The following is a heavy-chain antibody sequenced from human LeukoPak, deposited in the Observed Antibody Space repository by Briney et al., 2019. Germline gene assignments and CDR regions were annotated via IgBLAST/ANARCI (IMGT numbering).Heavy chain of an antibody. CDR1: GITFSSYG. Sequence: GRSLRLSCAASGITFSSYGMHWVRQAPGKGLEWVAVIWYDGSNKYYADSVKGRFTISRDNSKNTLYLQMNSLRAEDAAVYYCAKDSFATVTNWFDPWGQGTLVTVSS. CDR2: IWYDGSNK. V-gene: IGHV3-33*06. J-gene: IGHJ5*02. CDR3: AKDSFATVTNWFDP. D-gene: IGHD4-17*01.